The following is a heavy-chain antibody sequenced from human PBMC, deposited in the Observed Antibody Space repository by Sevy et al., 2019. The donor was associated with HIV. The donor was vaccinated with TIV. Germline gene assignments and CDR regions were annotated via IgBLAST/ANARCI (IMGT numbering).Heavy chain of an antibody. V-gene: IGHV3-21*01. CDR1: GFGFNIYT. Sequence: RLSCAASGFGFNIYTMHWVRQAPGKGLEWVASISSVGTFIYYADSVKGRFTISRDDARDSLYVQMNSLRAEDTAIYYCARDLLAVTGTVYFDLWGQGALVTVSS. CDR2: ISSVGTFI. D-gene: IGHD6-19*01. CDR3: ARDLLAVTGTVYFDL. J-gene: IGHJ4*02.